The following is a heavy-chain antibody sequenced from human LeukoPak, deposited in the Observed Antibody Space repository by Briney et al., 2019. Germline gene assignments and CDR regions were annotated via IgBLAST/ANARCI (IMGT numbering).Heavy chain of an antibody. J-gene: IGHJ3*02. Sequence: SETLSLTCTVSGGSIRSSTYYWSWIRQPPGKGLEWIGYIYYSGSTNYNPSLKSRVTISVDTSKNQFSLKLSSVTAADTAVYYCAREQEGDDAFDIWGQGTMVTVSS. V-gene: IGHV4-61*01. CDR2: IYYSGST. D-gene: IGHD3-16*01. CDR1: GGSIRSSTYY. CDR3: AREQEGDDAFDI.